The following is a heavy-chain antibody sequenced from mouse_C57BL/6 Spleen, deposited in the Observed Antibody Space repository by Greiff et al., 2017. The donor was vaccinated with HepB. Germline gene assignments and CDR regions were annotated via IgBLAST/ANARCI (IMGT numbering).Heavy chain of an antibody. V-gene: IGHV1-69*01. D-gene: IGHD1-1*01. CDR2: IDPSDSYT. CDR3: ARHYYGSPFDV. CDR1: GYTFTSYW. J-gene: IGHJ1*03. Sequence: QVQLQQPGAELVMPGASVKLSCKASGYTFTSYWMHWVKQRPGQGLEWIGEIDPSDSYTNYNQKFKGKSTLTVDKSSSTAYMQLSSLTSEDSAVYYCARHYYGSPFDVWGTGTTVTVSS.